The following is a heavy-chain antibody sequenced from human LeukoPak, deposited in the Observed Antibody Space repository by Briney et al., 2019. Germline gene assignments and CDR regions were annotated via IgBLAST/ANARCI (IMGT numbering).Heavy chain of an antibody. V-gene: IGHV4-39*07. CDR3: ARGLRGATEDDY. CDR1: GGSISSSSYY. D-gene: IGHD1-26*01. CDR2: IYYSGST. J-gene: IGHJ4*02. Sequence: SETLSLTCTVSGGSISSSSYYWDWIRQPPGKGLEWIGSIYYSGSTYYNPSLKSRVTISVDTSKNQFSLKLNSVTAADTAVYYCARGLRGATEDDYWGQGTLVTVSS.